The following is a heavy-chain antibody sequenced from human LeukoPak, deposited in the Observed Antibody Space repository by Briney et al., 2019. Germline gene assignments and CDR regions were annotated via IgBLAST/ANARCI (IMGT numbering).Heavy chain of an antibody. CDR3: ARSRGTGWSYYFDY. D-gene: IGHD6-19*01. CDR2: ISGDGGRT. CDR1: GSTFNNFA. Sequence: GGSLRLSCAASGSTFNNFAMNWVRQAPGKGLEWVSAISGDGGRTHYADSVKGQFTISRDISKNTLYLQMNSLRGEDTAVYYCARSRGTGWSYYFDYWGQGTLVTVSS. J-gene: IGHJ4*02. V-gene: IGHV3-23*01.